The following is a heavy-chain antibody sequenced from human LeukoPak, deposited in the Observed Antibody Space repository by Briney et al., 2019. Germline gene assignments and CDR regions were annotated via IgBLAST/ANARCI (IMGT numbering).Heavy chain of an antibody. D-gene: IGHD6-19*01. J-gene: IGHJ5*02. CDR2: IYSSGNT. Sequence: GGSLRLSCAASGFTVSSNYMSWVRQAPGKGLEWVAVIYSSGNTKYADSVKGRFTISRDNSKNTLYLDMNSLRAEDTAVYYCAGGALYSSGWLNRFDPWGQGTLVTASS. CDR1: GFTVSSNY. V-gene: IGHV3-53*01. CDR3: AGGALYSSGWLNRFDP.